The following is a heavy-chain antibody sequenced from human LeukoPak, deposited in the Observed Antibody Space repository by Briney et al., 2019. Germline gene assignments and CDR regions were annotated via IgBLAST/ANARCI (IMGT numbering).Heavy chain of an antibody. J-gene: IGHJ4*02. Sequence: SETLSLTCAVFGGSFSGYYWSWIRQPPGKGLEWIGEINHSGSTNYNPSLKSRVTISVDTSKNQFSLKLSSVTAADTAVYYCARGVGPTFWGQGTLVTVSS. CDR1: GGSFSGYY. V-gene: IGHV4-34*01. CDR3: ARGVGPTF. D-gene: IGHD3-16*01. CDR2: INHSGST.